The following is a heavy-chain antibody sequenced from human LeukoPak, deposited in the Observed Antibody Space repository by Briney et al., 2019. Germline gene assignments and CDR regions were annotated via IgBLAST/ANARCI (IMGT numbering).Heavy chain of an antibody. D-gene: IGHD6-19*01. V-gene: IGHV3-23*01. CDR2: VGGGGAST. CDR3: ARSYSSGWYKDY. J-gene: IGHJ4*02. CDR1: GFTFSSFA. Sequence: GGSLRLSCAASGFTFSSFAMSWVRQAPGKGLEWVSVVGGGGASTYYADSVKGRFTISRDNSKNTVSLQLNSLRAEDTAVYYCARSYSSGWYKDYWGQGTLVTVSS.